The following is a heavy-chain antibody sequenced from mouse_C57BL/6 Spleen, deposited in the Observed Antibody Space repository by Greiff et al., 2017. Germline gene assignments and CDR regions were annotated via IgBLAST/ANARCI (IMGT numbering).Heavy chain of an antibody. J-gene: IGHJ3*01. CDR1: GYSFTGYY. CDR3: ARKGKTAQAPFAY. CDR2: INPSTGGT. D-gene: IGHD3-2*02. Sequence: EVQLVESGPELVKPGASVKISCKASGYSFTGYYMNWVKQSPETSLEWIGEINPSTGGTTYNQKFKAKATLTVDKSSSTAYMQLKSLTSEDSAVYYCARKGKTAQAPFAYWGQGTLVTVSA. V-gene: IGHV1-42*01.